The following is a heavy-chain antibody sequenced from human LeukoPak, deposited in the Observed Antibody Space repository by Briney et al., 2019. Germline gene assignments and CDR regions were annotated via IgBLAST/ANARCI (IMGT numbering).Heavy chain of an antibody. Sequence: ASVKVSCKASGYTFTTFEISWVRQAPGQGLEWMGWVNPNSGDTGYAQQIQGRVNLTRNTAIATAYMELSSLKSEDTAVYYCARVDTGPTYWGQGTLIIVSS. CDR1: GYTFTTFE. CDR3: ARVDTGPTY. CDR2: VNPNSGDT. D-gene: IGHD2-8*02. V-gene: IGHV1-8*02. J-gene: IGHJ4*02.